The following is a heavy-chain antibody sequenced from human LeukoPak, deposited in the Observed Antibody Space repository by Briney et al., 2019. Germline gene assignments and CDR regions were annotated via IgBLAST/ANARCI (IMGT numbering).Heavy chain of an antibody. CDR2: IYYSGST. CDR3: ARGPQKYYFDY. CDR1: GGSISIYY. V-gene: IGHV4-59*01. J-gene: IGHJ4*02. Sequence: SETLTLTCTVSGGSISIYYWSWIRQPPGKGLEWIGYIYYSGSTNYSPSPKRRVTISVDTSKNPFYLKLISVTAADAAEYYCARGPQKYYFDYWGQGTLVTVSS.